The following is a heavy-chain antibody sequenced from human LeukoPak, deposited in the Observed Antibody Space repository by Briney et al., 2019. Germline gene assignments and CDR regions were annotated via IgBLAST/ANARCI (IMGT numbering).Heavy chain of an antibody. J-gene: IGHJ4*02. CDR1: GFTFSNFE. CDR3: ARDDADYFEY. Sequence: GGSLRLSCVASGFTFSNFEMTWVRQAPEKGLEWVSYISSSGSSEYYGDSVKGRFTISRDNAKNALYLQMNSLRAEDTAVYYCARDDADYFEYWGQGTLVTVSS. CDR2: ISSSGSSE. V-gene: IGHV3-48*03.